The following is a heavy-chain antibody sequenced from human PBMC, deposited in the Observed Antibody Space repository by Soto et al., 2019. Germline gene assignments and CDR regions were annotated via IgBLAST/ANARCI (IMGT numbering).Heavy chain of an antibody. D-gene: IGHD3-3*01. CDR3: ATKYCLFWSDDYTAKDGFDI. V-gene: IGHV3-33*03. CDR1: GFTFTNYG. CDR2: IWYAGIKK. Sequence: PGGSLRLSCAASGFTFTNYGMHWVRQAPGKGLEWVALIWYAGIKKYYADSVKGRFTISKDNSENTLYLQMNSLRAEDTAVYYCATKYCLFWSDDYTAKDGFDIWARGTRGTAS. J-gene: IGHJ3*02.